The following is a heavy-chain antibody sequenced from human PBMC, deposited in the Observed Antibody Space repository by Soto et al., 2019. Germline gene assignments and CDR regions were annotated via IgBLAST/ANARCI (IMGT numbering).Heavy chain of an antibody. V-gene: IGHV5-51*01. CDR3: ARWGLGDYTYYYYYGMDV. CDR1: GYSFTSYW. D-gene: IGHD4-17*01. Sequence: GESLKISCNGSGYSFTSYWIGWVRQMPWKGLEWMGIIYPGDSDTRYSPSFQGQVTISADKSISTAYLQWSSLKASDTAMYYCARWGLGDYTYYYYYGMDVWGQGTTVTVSS. CDR2: IYPGDSDT. J-gene: IGHJ6*02.